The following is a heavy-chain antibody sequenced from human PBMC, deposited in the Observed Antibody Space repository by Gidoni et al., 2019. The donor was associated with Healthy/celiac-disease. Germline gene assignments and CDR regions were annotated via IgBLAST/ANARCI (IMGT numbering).Heavy chain of an antibody. J-gene: IGHJ3*02. V-gene: IGHV6-1*01. CDR3: ARAPFRGHDAFDI. Sequence: PSRGLEWLGRTYYRSKWYNDYAVSVKSRITINPDTSKNQFSLQLNSVTPEDTAVYYCARAPFRGHDAFDIWGQGTMVTVSS. D-gene: IGHD2-15*01. CDR2: TYYRSKWYN.